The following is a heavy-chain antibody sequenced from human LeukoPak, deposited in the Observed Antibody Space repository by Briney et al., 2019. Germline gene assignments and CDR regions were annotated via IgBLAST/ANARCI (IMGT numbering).Heavy chain of an antibody. Sequence: GGSLRLSCAASGFIFYDYGMRWVRQAPGKGLEGVSLINWNGGSTGYADSVKGRFTIFRDNTKNSLYLHMKSLRAEDTGLYYCARAPRDSRGYGAFDVWGQGTMLTVSA. J-gene: IGHJ3*01. CDR3: ARAPRDSRGYGAFDV. CDR1: GFIFYDYG. V-gene: IGHV3-20*04. D-gene: IGHD3-22*01. CDR2: INWNGGST.